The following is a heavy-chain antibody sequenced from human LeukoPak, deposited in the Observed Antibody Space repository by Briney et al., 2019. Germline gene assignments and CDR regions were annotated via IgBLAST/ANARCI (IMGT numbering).Heavy chain of an antibody. Sequence: GASVKVSCKASGGTFSSYAISWVRQAPGQGLEWMGWISAYNGNTNYAQKLQGRVTMTTDTSTSTAYMELRSLRSDDTAVYYCARERVRPGSFDYWGQGTLVTVSS. V-gene: IGHV1-18*01. CDR2: ISAYNGNT. CDR3: ARERVRPGSFDY. J-gene: IGHJ4*02. D-gene: IGHD6-6*01. CDR1: GGTFSSYA.